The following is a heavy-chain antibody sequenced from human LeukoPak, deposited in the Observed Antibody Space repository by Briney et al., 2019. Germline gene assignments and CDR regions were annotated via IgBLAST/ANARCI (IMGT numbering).Heavy chain of an antibody. CDR3: ARHAPMIVVVDAFDI. CDR1: GGPISSYY. V-gene: IGHV4-59*08. J-gene: IGHJ3*02. Sequence: PSETLSLTCTVSGGPISSYYWSWIRQPPGKGLEWIGYIYYSGSTNYNPSLKSRVTISVDTSKNQFSLKLSSVTAADTAVYYCARHAPMIVVVDAFDIWGQGTMVTVSS. CDR2: IYYSGST. D-gene: IGHD3-22*01.